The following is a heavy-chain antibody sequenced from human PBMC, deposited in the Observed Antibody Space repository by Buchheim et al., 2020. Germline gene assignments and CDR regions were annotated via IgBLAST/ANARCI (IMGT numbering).Heavy chain of an antibody. V-gene: IGHV4-59*12. D-gene: IGHD3-22*01. CDR3: ARAPYDSSGYVIGFDY. J-gene: IGHJ4*02. CDR2: IYYSGST. Sequence: QVQLQESGPGLVKPSETLSLTCSVSGGSIRSNYWSWIRQPPGKGLEWIGYIYYSGSTNYNLSLKSRVTISVDTSKNQFSLQLSSVTAADTAVYYCARAPYDSSGYVIGFDYWGQGTL. CDR1: GGSIRSNY.